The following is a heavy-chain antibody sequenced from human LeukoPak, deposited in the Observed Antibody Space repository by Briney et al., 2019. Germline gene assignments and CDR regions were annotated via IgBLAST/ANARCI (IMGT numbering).Heavy chain of an antibody. CDR2: IYYSGST. D-gene: IGHD3-10*01. J-gene: IGHJ5*02. Sequence: PSQTLSLTCTVSGGSISSGDYYWSWIRQPPGKGLEWIGYIYYSGSTYYSPSLKSRVTISVDTSKNQFSLKLSSVTAADTAVYYCARVDGFYGSGSYFSLNWFDPWGQGTLVTVSS. V-gene: IGHV4-30-4*01. CDR3: ARVDGFYGSGSYFSLNWFDP. CDR1: GGSISSGDYY.